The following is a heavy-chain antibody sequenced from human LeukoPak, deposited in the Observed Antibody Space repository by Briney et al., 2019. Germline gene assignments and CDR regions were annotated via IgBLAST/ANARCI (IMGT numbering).Heavy chain of an antibody. CDR2: IKPKTDGGTT. CDR3: TKVYDYIWGSSRYYYYGMDV. V-gene: IGHV3-15*07. J-gene: IGHJ6*02. D-gene: IGHD3-16*02. CDR1: GFTFTDAW. Sequence: GGSLRLSCAASGFTFTDAWMNWVRQAPGKGLEWVGLIKPKTDGGTTDYAAPVKGRFTISRDDSKTTLYLQMNSLKTEDTAVYYCTKVYDYIWGSSRYYYYGMDVWGQGTTVTVSS.